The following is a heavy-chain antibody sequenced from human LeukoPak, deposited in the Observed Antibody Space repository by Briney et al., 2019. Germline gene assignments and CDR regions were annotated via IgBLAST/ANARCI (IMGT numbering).Heavy chain of an antibody. CDR1: GFTFSSYW. CDR2: IKQDGSEK. J-gene: IGHJ4*02. Sequence: PGGSLRLSCAASGFTFSSYWMIWIRQAPGKGLKCVANIKQDGSEKYYVDSVKGRFTISRDNAKNSLYLQMNSLRAEDTAVYYCARDTGGGYSCYDCWGQGTLVTVSS. CDR3: ARDTGGGYSCYDC. D-gene: IGHD5-18*01. V-gene: IGHV3-7*01.